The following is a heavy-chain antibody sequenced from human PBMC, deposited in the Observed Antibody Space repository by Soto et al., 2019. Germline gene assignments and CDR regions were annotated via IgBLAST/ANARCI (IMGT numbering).Heavy chain of an antibody. V-gene: IGHV4-34*01. J-gene: IGHJ4*02. Sequence: QVQLQQWGAGLLKPSETLSLTCAVYGGSFSGYYWSWIRQPPGKGLEWIGEINHSGSTNYNPSLTSRVTISVDTSKNQFSLKLSSVTAADTAVYYCARGGNSGYAYWGQGTLVTVSS. CDR1: GGSFSGYY. CDR3: ARGGNSGYAY. D-gene: IGHD5-12*01. CDR2: INHSGST.